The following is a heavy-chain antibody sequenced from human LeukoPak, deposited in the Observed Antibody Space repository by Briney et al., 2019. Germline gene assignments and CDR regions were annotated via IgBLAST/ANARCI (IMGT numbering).Heavy chain of an antibody. V-gene: IGHV1-69*05. D-gene: IGHD6-6*01. CDR3: ARFRRGRYYFDY. J-gene: IGHJ4*02. CDR1: GGTFSSYA. Sequence: SVKVSCKASGGTFSSYAISWVRQAPGQGLEWMGGIIPIFGTANYAQKFQGRVTITTDESTSTAYMELSSLRSEDTAVYYCARFRRGRYYFDYWGQGTLVTVSS. CDR2: IIPIFGTA.